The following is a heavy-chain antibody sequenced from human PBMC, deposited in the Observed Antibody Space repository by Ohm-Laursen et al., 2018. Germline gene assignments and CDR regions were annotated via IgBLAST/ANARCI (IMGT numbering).Heavy chain of an antibody. V-gene: IGHV3-21*01. CDR2: ISSSSTYI. Sequence: SLRLSCSAPGFTFSTYSMNWVRQAPGKGLEWVSSISSSSTYIYYADSMKGRFTISRDNAKKSLYLQMNSLRAEDTAVYYCARDANEGIGAAGRQDYWGEGTLVTVSS. J-gene: IGHJ4*02. CDR3: ARDANEGIGAAGRQDY. CDR1: GFTFSTYS. D-gene: IGHD6-13*01.